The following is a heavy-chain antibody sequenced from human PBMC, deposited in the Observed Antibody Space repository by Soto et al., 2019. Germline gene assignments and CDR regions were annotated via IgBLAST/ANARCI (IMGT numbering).Heavy chain of an antibody. D-gene: IGHD4-17*01. CDR3: ARHGFYGDYASNYFDP. V-gene: IGHV5-51*01. CDR1: GYNFATYW. J-gene: IGHJ5*02. Sequence: GESLKISCQASGYNFATYWIAWVRQMPGKGLEYMGIIYPGNSDARYSPSFQGQVTFSADKSISTAYLHWSSLKASDTAMYYCARHGFYGDYASNYFDPWGQGTLVTVSS. CDR2: IYPGNSDA.